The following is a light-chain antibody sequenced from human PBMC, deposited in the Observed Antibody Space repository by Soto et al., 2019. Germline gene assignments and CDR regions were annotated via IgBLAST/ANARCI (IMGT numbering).Light chain of an antibody. CDR2: GNS. Sequence: QAVVTQPPSVSGAPGQRVTISCTGSSSNIGAGYDVHWYQQLPGTAPKLLIYGNSNRPSGVPDRFSGSKSGTSASLAITGLQAEDEADYYWQSYDSSLSAYVVFGGGTKVTVL. J-gene: IGLJ2*01. V-gene: IGLV1-40*01. CDR3: QSYDSSLSAYVV. CDR1: SSNIGAGYD.